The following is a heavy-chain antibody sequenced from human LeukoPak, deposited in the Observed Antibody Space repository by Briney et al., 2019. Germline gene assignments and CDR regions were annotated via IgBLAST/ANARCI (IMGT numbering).Heavy chain of an antibody. CDR3: ARDPRTTGKSNYGMAV. Sequence: GGSLRLSCAASGITVSSNYMSWVRQPPGKGLGWVSIIYSGGTTYYADSVQGRFTISRDNSKNTVYLQMNSLRVEDTAVYYCARDPRTTGKSNYGMAVWGQWSTLTVSS. V-gene: IGHV3-53*01. J-gene: IGHJ6*01. CDR1: GITVSSNY. D-gene: IGHD4-17*01. CDR2: IYSGGTT.